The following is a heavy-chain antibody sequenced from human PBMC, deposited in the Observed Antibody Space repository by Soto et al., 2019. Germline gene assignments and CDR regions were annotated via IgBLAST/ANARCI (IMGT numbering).Heavy chain of an antibody. CDR3: ARGIRSHNWFDP. V-gene: IGHV4-31*03. CDR1: GGSISSGGYY. D-gene: IGHD3-3*01. Sequence: SETLSLTCTVSGGSISSGGYYWSWIRRHPGKGLEWIGYIYYSGSTYYNPSLKSRVTLSVDTSKNQFSLKLSSVTVAVTAVYYCARGIRSHNWFDPWGQGTLVTVST. J-gene: IGHJ5*02. CDR2: IYYSGST.